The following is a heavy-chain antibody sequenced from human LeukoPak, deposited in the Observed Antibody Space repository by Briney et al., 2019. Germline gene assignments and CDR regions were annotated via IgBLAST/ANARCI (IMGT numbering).Heavy chain of an antibody. CDR2: IYYTGST. J-gene: IGHJ3*02. V-gene: IGHV4-39*01. D-gene: IGHD6-19*01. CDR1: GGSIISSSYY. Sequence: SETLSLTCTVSGGSIISSSYYWGWIRQPPGKGLEWIGSIYYTGSTYYNPSLKSRVTISVDTSKNQFSLKLSSVTAADTAVYYCARLGRNIAVAGGGAFDIWGQGTMVTVSS. CDR3: ARLGRNIAVAGGGAFDI.